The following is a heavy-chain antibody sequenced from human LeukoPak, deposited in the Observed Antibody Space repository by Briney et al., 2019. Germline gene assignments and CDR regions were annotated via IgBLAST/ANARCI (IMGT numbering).Heavy chain of an antibody. CDR1: GITGSSNY. J-gene: IGHJ4*02. CDR2: ISSNGGST. CDR3: VKVTDY. Sequence: GGSLILSSAASGITGSSNYMSCGRQAPREGLEYVSAISSNGGSTYYADSVKGRFTISRDNSKNTQYLQMSSLRAEDTAVYYCVKVTDYWGQGTLVTVSS. V-gene: IGHV3-64D*06.